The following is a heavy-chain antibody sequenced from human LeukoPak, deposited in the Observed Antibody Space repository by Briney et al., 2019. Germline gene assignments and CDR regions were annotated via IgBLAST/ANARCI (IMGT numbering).Heavy chain of an antibody. J-gene: IGHJ4*02. CDR1: GGSISSSSYY. CDR3: ARHNGGYRY. V-gene: IGHV4-39*01. CDR2: IYYSGST. D-gene: IGHD4-17*01. Sequence: PSETLSLTCTVSGGSISSSSYYWGWIRQPPGKGLEWIGSIYYSGSTYYNPSLKSRVTISVDTSKNQFSLKLSSVTAADTAVYYCARHNGGYRYWGQGTLVTVSS.